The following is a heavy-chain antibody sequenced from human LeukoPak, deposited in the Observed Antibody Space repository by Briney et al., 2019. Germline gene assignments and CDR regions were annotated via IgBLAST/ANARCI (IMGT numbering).Heavy chain of an antibody. CDR1: GGTFSSYA. D-gene: IGHD2-2*01. J-gene: IGHJ6*02. Sequence: ASVKVSCKASGGTFSSYAISWVRQAPGQGLEWMGGIIPIFGTANYAQKFQGRVTITADESTSTAYMELSSLRSGDTAVYYCARVLFGSTSTSGMDVWGQGTTVTVSS. CDR3: ARVLFGSTSTSGMDV. CDR2: IIPIFGTA. V-gene: IGHV1-69*13.